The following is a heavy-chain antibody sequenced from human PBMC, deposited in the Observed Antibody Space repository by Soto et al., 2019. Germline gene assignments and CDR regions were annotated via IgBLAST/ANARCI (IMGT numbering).Heavy chain of an antibody. J-gene: IGHJ6*02. CDR2: ISYDGSNK. CDR1: GFTFSSYS. CDR3: ARDSHGDYRFQTTRRYYHYGMDV. V-gene: IGHV3-30-3*01. Sequence: QVQLVESGGGVVQPGRSLRLSCAASGFTFSSYSMHWVRQAPGKGLEWVAVISYDGSNKYYADSVKGRFTISRDNSKNTLYLQMNSLRAEDTAVYYCARDSHGDYRFQTTRRYYHYGMDVWGQGTTVNVSS. D-gene: IGHD4-17*01.